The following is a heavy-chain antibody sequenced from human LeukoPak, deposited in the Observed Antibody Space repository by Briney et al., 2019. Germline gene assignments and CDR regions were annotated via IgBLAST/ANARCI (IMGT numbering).Heavy chain of an antibody. J-gene: IGHJ4*02. CDR1: GFTVSGVY. CDR3: AKQLGYCSDGSCYFPY. V-gene: IGHV3-53*01. D-gene: IGHD2-15*01. CDR2: IYSDDST. Sequence: PGGSLRLSCVASGFTVSGVYMSWVRQAPGQGLDWVSVIYSDDSTYYADSVKGRFTISRDNSKNTLNLQMNSLRAEDTAVYYCAKQLGYCSDGSCYFPYWGQGTLVTVSS.